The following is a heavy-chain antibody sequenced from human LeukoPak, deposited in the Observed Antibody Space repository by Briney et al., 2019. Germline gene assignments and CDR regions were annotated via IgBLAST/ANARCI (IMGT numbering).Heavy chain of an antibody. CDR3: ARDAGYRGNAPGGY. D-gene: IGHD4-23*01. CDR2: INPNSGGT. Sequence: ASVKVSCKASGYTFTGYYMHWVRQAPGQGLEWMGWINPNSGGTNYAQKFQGRVTMTRDTSISTAYMELSRLRSDDTAVYYCARDAGYRGNAPGGYWGQGTLVTVSS. V-gene: IGHV1-2*02. CDR1: GYTFTGYY. J-gene: IGHJ4*02.